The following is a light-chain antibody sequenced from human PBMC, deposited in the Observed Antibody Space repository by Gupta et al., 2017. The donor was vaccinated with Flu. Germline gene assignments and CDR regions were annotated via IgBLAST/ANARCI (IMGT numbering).Light chain of an antibody. J-gene: IGKJ1*01. CDR2: GSS. CDR1: QSVSSN. Sequence: VMTQSPATLSVSPGARATLSCRASQSVSSNLAWYQQRPGQAPSLRIYGSSTRATGTPAVFRGSGSGTDSTLTISSLQSADFAVYDCPKYNNWLQTFGQGTKVEIK. CDR3: PKYNNWLQT. V-gene: IGKV3-15*01.